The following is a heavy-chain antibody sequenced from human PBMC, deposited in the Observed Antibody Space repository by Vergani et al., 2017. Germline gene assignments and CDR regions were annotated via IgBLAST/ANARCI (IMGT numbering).Heavy chain of an antibody. V-gene: IGHV3-33*01. J-gene: IGHJ5*02. D-gene: IGHD1-14*01. CDR2: TWYDGNNK. CDR1: GFTFNQYG. CDR3: ARDLRLLYNRFDP. Sequence: VQLVESGGVVVQPGRSLRLSCAASGFTFNQYGMHWVRQAPGKGLEWVAVTWYDGNNKQYADSVKGRFTISRDNSKSTMYLQMNSLRDEDTGVYYCARDLRLLYNRFDPWGQGTLVAVSS.